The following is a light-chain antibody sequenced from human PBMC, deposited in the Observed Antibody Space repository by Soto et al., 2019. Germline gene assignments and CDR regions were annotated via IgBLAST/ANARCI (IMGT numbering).Light chain of an antibody. CDR2: GAS. CDR1: QSVSSN. J-gene: IGKJ2*01. CDR3: QQYHNWPPYT. V-gene: IGKV3-15*01. Sequence: MTQSPATLSVSPGERATLSCRASQSVSSNLAWYQQKPGQAPRLLIFGASTRATGIPARFSGSGSGTEFTLAISSLQSEDFAVYYCQQYHNWPPYTCGQGTKLEI.